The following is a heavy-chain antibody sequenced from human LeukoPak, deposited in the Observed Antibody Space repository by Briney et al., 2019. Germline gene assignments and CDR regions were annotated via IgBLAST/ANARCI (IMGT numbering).Heavy chain of an antibody. Sequence: GGSLRLSCAASGFSFSTYVMRWVRQAPGKGLEWVSGISANGGNTYYADSVKGRFTIPRDNSKNTLHLQMNSLRAEDTAVYYCARGGHCTSTTCDYHNGMDVWGQGTTVTVSS. D-gene: IGHD2-2*03. CDR1: GFSFSTYV. V-gene: IGHV3-23*01. CDR3: ARGGHCTSTTCDYHNGMDV. CDR2: ISANGGNT. J-gene: IGHJ6*02.